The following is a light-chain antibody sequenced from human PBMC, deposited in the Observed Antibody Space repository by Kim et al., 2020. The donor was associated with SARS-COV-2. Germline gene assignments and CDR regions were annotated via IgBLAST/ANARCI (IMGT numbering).Light chain of an antibody. CDR1: QSVSSSY. CDR3: QQYGSSLYT. Sequence: FSPGESATLSCRASQSVSSSYLAWYQQKPGQAPRLLIYGASSRATGIPDRFSGSGSGTDFTLTISRLEPEDFAVYYCQQYGSSLYTFGQGTKLEI. J-gene: IGKJ2*01. CDR2: GAS. V-gene: IGKV3-20*01.